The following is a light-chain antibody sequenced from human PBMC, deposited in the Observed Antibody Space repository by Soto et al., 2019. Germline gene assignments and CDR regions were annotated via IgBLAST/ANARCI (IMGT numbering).Light chain of an antibody. Sequence: IQLTQSPSSLSASVGDRVTISCRASQHSSTHLAWFAQKPGIAPQLLIYAASTLHSGGPSRFSGSGSGTDFTLTISSLQPEDFATYYCQHLNTYPITFGQGTRLEIK. CDR2: AAS. V-gene: IGKV1-9*01. J-gene: IGKJ5*01. CDR1: QHSSTH. CDR3: QHLNTYPIT.